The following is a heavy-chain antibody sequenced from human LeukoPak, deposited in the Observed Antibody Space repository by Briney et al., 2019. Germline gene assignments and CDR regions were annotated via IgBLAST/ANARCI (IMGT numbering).Heavy chain of an antibody. V-gene: IGHV4-61*01. Sequence: SETLSLTCTVSGGSISSSSYYWSWIRQPPGKGLEWIGYIYYSGSTNYNPSLKSRVTISVDTSKNQFSLKLSSVTAADTAVYYCARVGGTIFGVFGMDVWGQGTTVTVSS. J-gene: IGHJ6*02. CDR2: IYYSGST. D-gene: IGHD3-3*01. CDR1: GGSISSSSYY. CDR3: ARVGGTIFGVFGMDV.